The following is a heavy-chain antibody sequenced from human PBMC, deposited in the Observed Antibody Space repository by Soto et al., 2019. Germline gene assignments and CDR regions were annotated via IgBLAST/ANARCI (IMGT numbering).Heavy chain of an antibody. Sequence: EVQLVESGGGLVQPGRSLRLSCAASGFTFDDYAMHWVRQVPGKGLQWVSGLSWNGVTIGYAASVKGRFTISRDNAKKSLYLQMNGVRPDDTALYYCAASRAYDSSDYSGFHYVMDFGGLGTPVPVS. V-gene: IGHV3-9*01. CDR2: LSWNGVTI. CDR1: GFTFDDYA. D-gene: IGHD3-22*01. CDR3: AASRAYDSSDYSGFHYVMDF. J-gene: IGHJ6*02.